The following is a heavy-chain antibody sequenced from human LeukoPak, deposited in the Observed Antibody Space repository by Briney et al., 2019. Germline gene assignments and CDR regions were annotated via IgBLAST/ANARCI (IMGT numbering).Heavy chain of an antibody. J-gene: IGHJ4*02. Sequence: PGGSLRLSCAASGFIVSSDYISWVRQTPGKGLEWVSVIYSGGSTFYADSVKGRFTISRDNSKNTVYLQMNSLRAEDTAVYYCASGGKYCTGGACYGDWGQGPLVSVSS. CDR1: GFIVSSDY. CDR3: ASGGKYCTGGACYGD. V-gene: IGHV3-53*01. D-gene: IGHD2-8*02. CDR2: IYSGGST.